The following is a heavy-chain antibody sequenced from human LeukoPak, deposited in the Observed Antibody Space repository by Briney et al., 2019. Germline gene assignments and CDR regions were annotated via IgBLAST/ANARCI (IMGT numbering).Heavy chain of an antibody. Sequence: SETLSLTCSVDTVNHYHWNWVRQSAGTGLEWIGRVHTTSGNTFANPSLWGRVTVSIDTTKNEFLLQLTSIPAPDPAVYHCARELRNIGEYYFDYWGQGVPVTVSS. D-gene: IGHD1-14*01. CDR2: VHTTSGNT. J-gene: IGHJ4*02. V-gene: IGHV4-4*07. CDR1: TVNHYH. CDR3: ARELRNIGEYYFDY.